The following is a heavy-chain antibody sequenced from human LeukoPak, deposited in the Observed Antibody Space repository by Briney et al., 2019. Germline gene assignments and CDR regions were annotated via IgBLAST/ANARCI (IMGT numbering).Heavy chain of an antibody. CDR1: GGLISGSSYY. V-gene: IGHV4-39*01. Sequence: SETLSLTCTVSGGLISGSSYYWGWIRQPPEKGLEWIGSLYYSGSTYYHPSLKSRVTISVDTSKNQFSLNLSSVTAADTAVYYCARTAGVAVAGSRQYFDYWGQGTLVTVSS. CDR2: LYYSGST. D-gene: IGHD6-19*01. CDR3: ARTAGVAVAGSRQYFDY. J-gene: IGHJ4*02.